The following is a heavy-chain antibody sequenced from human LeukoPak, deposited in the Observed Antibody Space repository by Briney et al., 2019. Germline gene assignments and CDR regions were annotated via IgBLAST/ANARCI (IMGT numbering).Heavy chain of an antibody. CDR2: ISTSSSYI. CDR1: GFTFSRNS. J-gene: IGHJ6*04. CDR3: AELGITMIGGV. Sequence: PGGSLRLSCAGSGFTFSRNSMNWVRQAPGKGLEWVSSISTSSSYIYYADSVKGRFTISGDNAKKSLYLQMNSLRAEDTAVYYCAELGITMIGGVWGKGTTVTVSS. D-gene: IGHD3-10*02. V-gene: IGHV3-21*01.